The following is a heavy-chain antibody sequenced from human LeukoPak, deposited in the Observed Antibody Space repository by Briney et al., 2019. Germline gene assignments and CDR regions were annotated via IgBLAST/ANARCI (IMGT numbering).Heavy chain of an antibody. CDR3: ARMITIFGVVIRYYYYMDV. CDR2: IYHSGST. V-gene: IGHV4-31*03. D-gene: IGHD3-3*01. Sequence: PSETLSLTCTVSGGSISSGGYYWSWIRQHPGKGLEWIGYIYHSGSTYYNPSLKSRVTISVDRSKNQFSLKLSSVTAADTAVYYCARMITIFGVVIRYYYYMDVWGKGTTVTVSS. CDR1: GGSISSGGYY. J-gene: IGHJ6*03.